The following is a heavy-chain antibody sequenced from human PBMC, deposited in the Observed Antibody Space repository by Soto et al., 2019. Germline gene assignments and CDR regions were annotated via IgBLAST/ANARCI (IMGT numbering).Heavy chain of an antibody. CDR3: ARGQGITMVRGVERAKYYYYGMDV. V-gene: IGHV4-34*01. CDR2: INHSGST. Sequence: SETLSLTCAVYGGSFSCYYWSWIRQPPGKGLEWIGEINHSGSTNYNPSLKSRVTIPVDTSKNQFSLKLSSVTAADTAVYYCARGQGITMVRGVERAKYYYYGMDVWGQGTTVTVSS. J-gene: IGHJ6*02. CDR1: GGSFSCYY. D-gene: IGHD3-10*01.